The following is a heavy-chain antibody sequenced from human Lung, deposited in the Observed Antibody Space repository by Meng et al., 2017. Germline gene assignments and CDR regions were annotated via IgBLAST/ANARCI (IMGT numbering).Heavy chain of an antibody. CDR3: ARGPTTMAHDFDY. CDR1: GGSFSDYY. CDR2: INHSGST. Sequence: QVNLHEWGAGLLKPSGTLSLPCVVSGGSFSDYYWSWIRQPPGKGLEWIGEINHSGSTNYNPSLESRATISVDTSQNNLSLKLSSVTAADSAVYYCARGPTTMAHDFDYWGQGTLVTVSS. D-gene: IGHD4-11*01. V-gene: IGHV4-34*01. J-gene: IGHJ4*02.